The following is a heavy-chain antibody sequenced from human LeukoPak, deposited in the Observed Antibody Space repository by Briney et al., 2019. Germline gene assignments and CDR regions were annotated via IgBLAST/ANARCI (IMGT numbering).Heavy chain of an antibody. CDR2: TYYRSKWYN. V-gene: IGHV6-1*01. Sequence: HSQILSLTCAISGDTVSNKNAAWNWIRQSPSRGLEWLGRTYYRSKWYNDYAVSVKSRITINPDTSKNQFSLQLNSVTPEDTAVYYCARAGSYGYYWYFDLWGRGTLVTVSS. CDR3: ARAGSYGYYWYFDL. D-gene: IGHD5-18*01. J-gene: IGHJ2*01. CDR1: GDTVSNKNAA.